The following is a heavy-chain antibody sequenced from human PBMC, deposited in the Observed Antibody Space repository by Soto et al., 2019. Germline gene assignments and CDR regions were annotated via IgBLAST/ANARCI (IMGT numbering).Heavy chain of an antibody. Sequence: EGQLVESGGGLVQPGGSLKLSCAASGFTFGGSAMHWVRQASGKGLEWVGHIRSKTSSYATAYAESVKGRFTISRDDSMNTAYLQMNSLKTEDTAVYFCTRQTDAVQWLVVPTDYNFDYWGQGTLVTVSS. CDR2: IRSKTSSYAT. J-gene: IGHJ4*02. V-gene: IGHV3-73*02. D-gene: IGHD6-19*01. CDR1: GFTFGGSA. CDR3: TRQTDAVQWLVVPTDYNFDY.